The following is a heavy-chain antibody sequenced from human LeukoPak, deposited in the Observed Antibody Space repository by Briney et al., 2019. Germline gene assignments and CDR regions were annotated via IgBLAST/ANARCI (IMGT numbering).Heavy chain of an antibody. D-gene: IGHD6-6*01. CDR1: GFIFSSYA. V-gene: IGHV3-23*01. CDR3: ATVMGSSPSTAYFAY. J-gene: IGHJ4*02. Sequence: GGSLRLSCGGSGFIFSSYATNWVRQTPVKGLEWLSAISSDSRHIYYTDYVKGRFTTSRDNSRNTVYLQMNGLRVEDSAVYYCATVMGSSPSTAYFAYWGQGTLVTVSS. CDR2: ISSDSRHI.